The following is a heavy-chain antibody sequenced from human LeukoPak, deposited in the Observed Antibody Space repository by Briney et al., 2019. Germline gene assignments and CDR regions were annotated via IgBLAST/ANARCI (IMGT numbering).Heavy chain of an antibody. J-gene: IGHJ6*02. Sequence: GGSLRLSCAASGFIFSNYYMSWVRQAPGKGLEWVANINQDGSQKYYVDSVKGRFTISRDNAKNSLYLQMSSLRAEDTAVYYCARTPGMVVVKTFYCMDVWGQGTTVTVSS. V-gene: IGHV3-7*03. CDR2: INQDGSQK. D-gene: IGHD3-22*01. CDR1: GFIFSNYY. CDR3: ARTPGMVVVKTFYCMDV.